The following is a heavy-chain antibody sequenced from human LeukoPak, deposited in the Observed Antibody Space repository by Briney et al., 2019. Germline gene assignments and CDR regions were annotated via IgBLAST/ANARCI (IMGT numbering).Heavy chain of an antibody. J-gene: IGHJ6*03. V-gene: IGHV3-7*01. CDR1: GITFSNYA. Sequence: GGSLRLSCAASGITFSNYAMSWVRQAPGKGLEWVANIKQDGSEKYYVDSVKGRFTISRDNAKNSLYLQMNSLRAEDTAVYYCARVRVRGYCSSTSCSPYYYMDVWGKGTTVTISS. CDR2: IKQDGSEK. D-gene: IGHD2-2*01. CDR3: ARVRVRGYCSSTSCSPYYYMDV.